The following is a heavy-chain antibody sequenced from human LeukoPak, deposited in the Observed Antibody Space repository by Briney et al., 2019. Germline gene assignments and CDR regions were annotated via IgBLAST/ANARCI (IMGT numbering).Heavy chain of an antibody. D-gene: IGHD6-6*01. CDR2: IFGNGVTT. J-gene: IGHJ1*01. Sequence: QPGGSLRLSCAASGFTFSNYGMSWVRQAPGKGLEWVSAIFGNGVTTFYADSVKGRFTISRDNSKNTLYLQMNSLRAEDTAVYYCAKEDYSSSAAEYFQHWGQGTLVTVSS. CDR3: AKEDYSSSAAEYFQH. V-gene: IGHV3-23*01. CDR1: GFTFSNYG.